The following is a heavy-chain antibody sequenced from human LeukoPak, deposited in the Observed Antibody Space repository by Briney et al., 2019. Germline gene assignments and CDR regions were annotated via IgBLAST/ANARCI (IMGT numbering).Heavy chain of an antibody. CDR2: ISYDGSNK. CDR1: GFTFSSYG. V-gene: IGHV3-30*18. CDR3: AKDRITYYYDSSGSYYYYGMDV. D-gene: IGHD3-22*01. Sequence: PGRSLRLFCAASGFTFSSYGMHWVRQAPGKGLEWVAVISYDGSNKYYADSVKGRFTISRDNSKNTLYLQMNSLRAEDTAVYYCAKDRITYYYDSSGSYYYYGMDVWGQGTTVTVSS. J-gene: IGHJ6*02.